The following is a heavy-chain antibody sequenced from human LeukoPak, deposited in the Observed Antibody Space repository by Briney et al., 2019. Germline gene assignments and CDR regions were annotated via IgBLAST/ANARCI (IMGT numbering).Heavy chain of an antibody. J-gene: IGHJ6*02. Sequence: SETLSLTCTVSGGSISSGDYYWSWVRQPPGKGLEWIGHIYYSGSTYYNPSLKSRVSVSVDTSENQFSLKLSSVTAADTAVYYCAREFGESSHVGMDVWGQGTTVTVSS. CDR2: IYYSGST. CDR3: AREFGESSHVGMDV. CDR1: GGSISSGDYY. V-gene: IGHV4-30-4*01. D-gene: IGHD3-10*01.